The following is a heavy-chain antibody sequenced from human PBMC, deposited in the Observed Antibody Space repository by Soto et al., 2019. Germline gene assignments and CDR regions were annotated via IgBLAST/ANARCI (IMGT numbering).Heavy chain of an antibody. J-gene: IGHJ4*02. V-gene: IGHV4-39*01. Sequence: QLQLQESGPGLMKPSETLSLTCSVSGASISESGSYWGWIRQPPGKGLEYIGNIYYSGLTHYSPSLKSRVTMSVDTSKNQFSLRLSSVTAADTAVYYCAKHRTGTMDTYWGQGTLVTVSS. CDR1: GASISESGSY. D-gene: IGHD1-7*01. CDR2: IYYSGLT. CDR3: AKHRTGTMDTY.